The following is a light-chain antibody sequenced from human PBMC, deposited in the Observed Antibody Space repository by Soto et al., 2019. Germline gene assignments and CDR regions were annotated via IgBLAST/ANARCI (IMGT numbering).Light chain of an antibody. CDR1: QSISSW. CDR3: QQYYRAWWM. Sequence: DIQMTQSPSTLSAFVGDRVIITCRASQSISSWLAWYQQKPGKTPDLLIYRASTLKTGSPSRFSVRGSWTEFTLTISNLQPDDVATDYCQQYYRAWWMFGPGTKVEIK. J-gene: IGKJ1*01. CDR2: RAS. V-gene: IGKV1-5*03.